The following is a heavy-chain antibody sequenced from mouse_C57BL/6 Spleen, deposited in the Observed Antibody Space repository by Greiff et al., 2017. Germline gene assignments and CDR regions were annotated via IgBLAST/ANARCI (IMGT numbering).Heavy chain of an antibody. V-gene: IGHV6-3*01. Sequence: EVKVEESGGGLVQPGGSMKLSCVASGFTFSNYWMNWVRQSPEKGLEWVAQIRLKSDNYATHYAESVKGRFTISRDDSKSMVYLQMYNLRAEDTGIYYSTSPLSYGSSPSWFAYGGQGTLVTVSA. CDR2: IRLKSDNYAT. D-gene: IGHD1-1*01. CDR1: GFTFSNYW. CDR3: TSPLSYGSSPSWFAY. J-gene: IGHJ3*01.